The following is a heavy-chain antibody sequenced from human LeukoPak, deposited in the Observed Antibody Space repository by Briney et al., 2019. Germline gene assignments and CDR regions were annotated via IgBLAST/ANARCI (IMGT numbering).Heavy chain of an antibody. Sequence: KGGESLKISYKGSGYSFPTYWINWVRQMPGKGLEWMGIINPGDSDTRYSPTFQGQVTMSADKSISTAFLQWSSLKASDTAMYYCARGRGATVINNFDYWGQGTLVTVSS. CDR2: INPGDSDT. CDR1: GYSFPTYW. V-gene: IGHV5-51*01. CDR3: ARGRGATVINNFDY. D-gene: IGHD4-11*01. J-gene: IGHJ4*02.